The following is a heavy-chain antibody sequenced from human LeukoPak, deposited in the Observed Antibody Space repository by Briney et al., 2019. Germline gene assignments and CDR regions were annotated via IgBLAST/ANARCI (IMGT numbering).Heavy chain of an antibody. J-gene: IGHJ3*02. CDR3: ARDTRKKIFGAVIMDGIDI. CDR2: IKQDGSDK. CDR1: GFTFSTYW. V-gene: IGHV3-7*01. Sequence: GGSLRLSCAASGFTFSTYWMSWVRQAPGKGLEWVANIKQDGSDKFYVDSVKGRFTISSDNAKNSLNLQMNSLRAEDTAVYYCARDTRKKIFGAVIMDGIDIWGQGTMVTVSS. D-gene: IGHD3-3*01.